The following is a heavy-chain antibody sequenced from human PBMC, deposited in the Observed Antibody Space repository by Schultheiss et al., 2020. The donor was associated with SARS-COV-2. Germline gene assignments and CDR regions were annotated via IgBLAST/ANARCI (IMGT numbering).Heavy chain of an antibody. J-gene: IGHJ6*02. V-gene: IGHV3-30-3*01. CDR1: GFTVSSNY. CDR3: ARPLGDYYYYYPLDV. Sequence: GESLKISCAASGFTVSSNYMSWVRQAPGKGLEWVAVISYDGSNKYYADSVKGRFTISRDNSKNTLFLQMNSLRAEDTAVYFCARPLGDYYYYYPLDVWGQGTTVTVSS. D-gene: IGHD6-13*01. CDR2: ISYDGSNK.